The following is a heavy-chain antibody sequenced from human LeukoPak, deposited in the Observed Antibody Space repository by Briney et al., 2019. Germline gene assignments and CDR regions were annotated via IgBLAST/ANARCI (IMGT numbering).Heavy chain of an antibody. CDR3: ARVRGSSGSYEYYHYMDV. V-gene: IGHV4-4*07. D-gene: IGHD1-26*01. CDR2: IYTSGST. Sequence: SETLSLTCTVCGGSISYFYWSWIRQPAGKGLEWIGRIYTSGSTNYNPSLKSRVTMSVDTSKKQFSLKLSSVTAADTAVYYCARVRGSSGSYEYYHYMDVWGKGTTVTISS. CDR1: GGSISYFY. J-gene: IGHJ6*03.